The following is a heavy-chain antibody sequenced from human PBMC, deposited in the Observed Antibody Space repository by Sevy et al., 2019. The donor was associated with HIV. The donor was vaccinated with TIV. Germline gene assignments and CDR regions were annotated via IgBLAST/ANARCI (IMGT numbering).Heavy chain of an antibody. J-gene: IGHJ4*02. V-gene: IGHV2-5*02. CDR1: GFSLITTGVA. D-gene: IGHD3-22*01. Sequence: SGPTLVNPTQTLTLTCTFSGFSLITTGVAVGWIRQPPGKALECLALIYWDDGKRYSPSLRSRLTITKDTSKNQVVLTMTNMDPVDTATYYCAHRPADSSGYPIFDFWGQGTLVTVSS. CDR2: IYWDDGK. CDR3: AHRPADSSGYPIFDF.